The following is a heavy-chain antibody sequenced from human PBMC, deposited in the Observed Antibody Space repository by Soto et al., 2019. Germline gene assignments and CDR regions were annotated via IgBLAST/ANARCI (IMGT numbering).Heavy chain of an antibody. Sequence: ASVKVSCKASGGTFSSYAISWVRQAPGQGLEWMGWISAYNGNTNYAQKLQGRVTMTTDTSTSTAYMELRSLRSDDTAVYYCARSIYYYDSSGYHYWGQGTLVTVSS. CDR2: ISAYNGNT. CDR3: ARSIYYYDSSGYHY. D-gene: IGHD3-22*01. CDR1: GGTFSSYA. J-gene: IGHJ4*02. V-gene: IGHV1-18*01.